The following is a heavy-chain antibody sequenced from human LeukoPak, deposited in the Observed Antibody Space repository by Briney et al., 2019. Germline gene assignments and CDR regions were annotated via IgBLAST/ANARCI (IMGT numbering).Heavy chain of an antibody. CDR3: VKYSNSCYDP. D-gene: IGHD2-2*01. CDR1: GFTFNIYA. CDR2: ISTDGRGT. Sequence: GGSLRLSCSASGFTFNIYAMHWVRQAPGTGLEYVSAISTDGRGTYYADSVKGRFTISRDNSKNTLYLQMSSLRPEDTAIYYCVKYSNSCYDPWGQGTLVTVFS. V-gene: IGHV3-64D*06. J-gene: IGHJ5*02.